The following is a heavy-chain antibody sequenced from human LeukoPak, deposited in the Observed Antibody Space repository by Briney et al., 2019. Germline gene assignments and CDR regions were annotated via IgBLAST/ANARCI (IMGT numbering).Heavy chain of an antibody. CDR3: ARRKLSRVVIMASTLFDY. CDR1: GGSFSGYY. Sequence: NSSETLSLTCAVYGGSFSGYYWSWIRQPPGKGLEWIGEINHSGSTNYNPSLKSRVTISVDTSKNQFSLKLSSVTAADTAVYYCARRKLSRVVIMASTLFDYWVQGTLVTVSS. V-gene: IGHV4-34*01. CDR2: INHSGST. D-gene: IGHD3-3*01. J-gene: IGHJ4*02.